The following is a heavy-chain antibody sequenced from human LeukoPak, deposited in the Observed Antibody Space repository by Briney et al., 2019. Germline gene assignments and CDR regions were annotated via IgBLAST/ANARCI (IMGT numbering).Heavy chain of an antibody. D-gene: IGHD6-19*01. Sequence: PGGSLRHSCSASGFTFSSYAMTWVRQAPGKGLEWVSGISGSGDSTYYADSVKGRFTISRDKSKNTLYLQMNSLRVEDTAVYYCAKQAVAGYFDYWGQGTLVTVSS. CDR2: ISGSGDST. J-gene: IGHJ4*02. CDR3: AKQAVAGYFDY. CDR1: GFTFSSYA. V-gene: IGHV3-23*01.